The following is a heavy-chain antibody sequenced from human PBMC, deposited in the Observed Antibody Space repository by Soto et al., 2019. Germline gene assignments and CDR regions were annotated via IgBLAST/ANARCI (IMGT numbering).Heavy chain of an antibody. CDR3: ARDSYYDFWSGYYNNWFDP. CDR2: ISAYNGNT. Sequence: ASVKVSCKASGYTFTSYGISWVRQAPGQGLEWMGWISAYNGNTNYAQKLQGRVTMTTDTSTSTAYMELRSLRSDDTAVYYCARDSYYDFWSGYYNNWFDPWGQGTLVTVSS. J-gene: IGHJ5*02. CDR1: GYTFTSYG. V-gene: IGHV1-18*01. D-gene: IGHD3-3*01.